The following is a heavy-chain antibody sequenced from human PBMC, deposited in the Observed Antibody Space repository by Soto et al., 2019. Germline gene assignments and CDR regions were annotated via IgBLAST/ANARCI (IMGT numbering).Heavy chain of an antibody. V-gene: IGHV3-15*01. CDR1: EFTSSNAW. J-gene: IGHJ4*02. CDR2: IKSDAYGGAI. CDR3: TTTKGRLEPPTNDF. Sequence: EVQLVESGGGLVKPGGPLKLPGEGSEFTSSNAWMSWAPRAPGKGLEWVARIKSDAYGGAIDYAAPVKGRFTISRDDSKNTLFLQMNNLRAEDTAVYSCTTTKGRLEPPTNDFWGQGTPVIVSS. D-gene: IGHD2-8*01.